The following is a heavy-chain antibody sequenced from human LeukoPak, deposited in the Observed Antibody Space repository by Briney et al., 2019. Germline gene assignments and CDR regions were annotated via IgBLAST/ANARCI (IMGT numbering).Heavy chain of an antibody. CDR3: ARDYPLTVTTDFDY. CDR2: ISSSSSTI. D-gene: IGHD4-17*01. V-gene: IGHV3-48*04. J-gene: IGHJ4*02. Sequence: PGGSLRLSCAASGFTFSSYSMNWVRQAPGKGLEWVSSISSSSSTIYYADSVKGRFTISRDNAKNSLYLQMNSLRAEDTAVYYCARDYPLTVTTDFDYWGQGTLVTVSS. CDR1: GFTFSSYS.